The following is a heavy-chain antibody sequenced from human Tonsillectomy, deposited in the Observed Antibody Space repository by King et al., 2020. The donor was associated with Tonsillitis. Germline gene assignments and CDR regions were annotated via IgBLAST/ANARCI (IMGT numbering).Heavy chain of an antibody. CDR2: IYTSGST. Sequence: PLQESGPGLVKPSETLSLTCTVSGGSISSYSWTWIRQPAGKGLEWIGRIYTSGSTNYNPSLRSRVTMSLDTSKNQFSLKLSSVTAADTAVYYCARSSYSSGWYSDYWGQGTLVTVSS. D-gene: IGHD6-19*01. V-gene: IGHV4-4*07. J-gene: IGHJ4*02. CDR3: ARSSYSSGWYSDY. CDR1: GGSISSYS.